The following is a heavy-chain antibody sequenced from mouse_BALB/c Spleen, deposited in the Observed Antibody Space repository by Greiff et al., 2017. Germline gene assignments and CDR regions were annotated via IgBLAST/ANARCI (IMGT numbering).Heavy chain of an antibody. D-gene: IGHD2-4*01. V-gene: IGHV3-8*02. J-gene: IGHJ1*01. CDR3: ARWAMITTNWYFDV. Sequence: VQLQQSGPSLVKPSQTLSLTCSVTGDSITSGYWNWIRKFPGNKLEYMGYISYSGSTYYNPSLKSRISITRDTSKNQYYLQLNSVTTEDTATYYCARWAMITTNWYFDVWGAGTTVTVSS. CDR2: ISYSGST. CDR1: GDSITSGY.